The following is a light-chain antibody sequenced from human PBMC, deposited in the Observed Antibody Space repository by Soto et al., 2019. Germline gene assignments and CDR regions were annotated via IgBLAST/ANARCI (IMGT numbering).Light chain of an antibody. CDR3: HQYGSSPTT. J-gene: IGKJ1*01. CDR2: AAS. CDR1: QSVRTTY. V-gene: IGKV3-20*01. Sequence: EIVLKQSPGTLSLSPGERAALSCRASQSVRTTYLAWYQQKPGQAPRLLIYAASSRATGIPDRFSGSGSGTDFTLTISRLEPEAFAVYYCHQYGSSPTTFGQGNKVEIK.